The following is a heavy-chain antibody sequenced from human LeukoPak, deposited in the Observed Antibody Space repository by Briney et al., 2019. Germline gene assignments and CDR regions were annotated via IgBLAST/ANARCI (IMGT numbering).Heavy chain of an antibody. Sequence: GASVKVSCKASGYDFTSYAMHWVRQAPGQRLEWMGWINAGNGNTKYSQKFQGRVTITRDTSASTAYMELSSLRSEDTAVYYCARDRGSDSSGYYYEYFDYWGQGTLVTVSS. CDR3: ARDRGSDSSGYYYEYFDY. CDR2: INAGNGNT. D-gene: IGHD3-22*01. CDR1: GYDFTSYA. J-gene: IGHJ4*02. V-gene: IGHV1-3*01.